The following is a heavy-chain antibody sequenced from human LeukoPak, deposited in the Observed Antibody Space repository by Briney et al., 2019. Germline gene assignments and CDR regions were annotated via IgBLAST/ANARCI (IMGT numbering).Heavy chain of an antibody. V-gene: IGHV4-34*01. Sequence: PSETLSLTCAVYGGSFSDYYWSWIRQPPGKGLEWIGEINHSGSTNYNPSLKSRVTISVDTSKNQFSLKFTSVTAADTAVYYCARTPDDAFDIWGQGTMVTVPS. CDR3: ARTPDDAFDI. CDR1: GGSFSDYY. J-gene: IGHJ3*02. CDR2: INHSGST.